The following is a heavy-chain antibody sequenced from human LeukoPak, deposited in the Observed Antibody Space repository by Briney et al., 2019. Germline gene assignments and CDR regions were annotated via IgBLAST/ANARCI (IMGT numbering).Heavy chain of an antibody. CDR2: IYYSGST. J-gene: IGHJ4*02. Sequence: SETLSLTCTVSGGSTSSHYWSWVRQPPGKGLEWIGYIYYSGSTTYNTSLKSRVTISVDTSKNQFSLKLTSVTAADTAVYYCARGFAYGDTGSFDYWGQGTLVTVSS. D-gene: IGHD4-17*01. V-gene: IGHV4-59*11. CDR1: GGSTSSHY. CDR3: ARGFAYGDTGSFDY.